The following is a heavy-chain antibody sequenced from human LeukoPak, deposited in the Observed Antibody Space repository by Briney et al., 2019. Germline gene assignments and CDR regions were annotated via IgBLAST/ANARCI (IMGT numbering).Heavy chain of an antibody. Sequence: SETLSLTCAVYGGSFSGYYWSWIRQPPGKGLEWIGEINHSGSTNYNPSLKSRVTISVDTSKNQLSLKLSSVTAADTAVYYCARDGCSTNSCPLDSWGQGTLVTVSS. CDR2: INHSGST. D-gene: IGHD2-2*01. CDR1: GGSFSGYY. V-gene: IGHV4-34*01. J-gene: IGHJ4*02. CDR3: ARDGCSTNSCPLDS.